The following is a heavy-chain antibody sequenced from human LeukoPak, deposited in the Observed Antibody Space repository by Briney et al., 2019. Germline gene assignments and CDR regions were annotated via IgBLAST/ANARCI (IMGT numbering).Heavy chain of an antibody. Sequence: GGSLRLSCAATGFTFSSYAMSWVRQAPGKGLEWVSYISSSGSTIYYADSVKGRFTISRDNAKNSLYLQMNSLRDEDTAVYYYARERRTGYYFDYWGQGTLVTVSS. D-gene: IGHD1-14*01. V-gene: IGHV3-48*02. CDR3: ARERRTGYYFDY. CDR1: GFTFSSYA. J-gene: IGHJ4*02. CDR2: ISSSGSTI.